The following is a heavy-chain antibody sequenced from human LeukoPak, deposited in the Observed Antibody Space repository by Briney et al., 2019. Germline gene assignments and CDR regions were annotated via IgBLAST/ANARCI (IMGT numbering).Heavy chain of an antibody. Sequence: SETLSLTCTVCGGSISSCYWSWIRQPPGKGLEWIGYIYYSGSTNYNPSLKSRVTISVDTSKNQFSLKLSSVTAADTAVYYCARAMFYYYYGMDVWGQGTTVTVSS. CDR1: GGSISSCY. CDR2: IYYSGST. V-gene: IGHV4-59*01. CDR3: ARAMFYYYYGMDV. J-gene: IGHJ6*02. D-gene: IGHD3-10*02.